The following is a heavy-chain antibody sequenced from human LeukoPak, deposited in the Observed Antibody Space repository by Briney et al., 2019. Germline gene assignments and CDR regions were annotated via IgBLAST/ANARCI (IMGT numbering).Heavy chain of an antibody. V-gene: IGHV4-39*07. CDR2: IYYRGST. J-gene: IGHJ5*02. D-gene: IGHD6-13*01. Sequence: SETLSLTCTVSGGSISRISYYWGWIRQPPGKGLEWIGHIYYRGSTYYNPSLKSRVTISVDTSKNQFSLKLSSVTAADTAVYYCAIEGDSSSVGWFDPWGQGTLVTVSS. CDR1: GGSISRISYY. CDR3: AIEGDSSSVGWFDP.